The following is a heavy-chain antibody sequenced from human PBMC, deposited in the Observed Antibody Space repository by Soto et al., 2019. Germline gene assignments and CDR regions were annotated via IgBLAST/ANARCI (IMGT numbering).Heavy chain of an antibody. CDR1: GGSFSGYY. J-gene: IGHJ6*02. V-gene: IGHV4-34*01. D-gene: IGHD3-10*01. CDR2: INHIGST. Sequence: SETLSLTCAVYGGSFSGYYWSWIRQPPGKGLEWIGEINHIGSTNYNPSLKSRVTISVDTSKNQFSLKLSSVTAADTAVYYCASLSLFGSGSYWPRYYYYGMDVWGQGTTVTVSS. CDR3: ASLSLFGSGSYWPRYYYYGMDV.